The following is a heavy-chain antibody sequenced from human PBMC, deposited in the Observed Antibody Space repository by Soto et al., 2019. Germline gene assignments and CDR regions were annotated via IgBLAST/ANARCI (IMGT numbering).Heavy chain of an antibody. CDR1: GFTFSTYG. CDR2: ISYDGSDK. CDR3: AKMGRYRGYDSLHYFDS. J-gene: IGHJ4*02. V-gene: IGHV3-30*18. D-gene: IGHD5-12*01. Sequence: QVPLVESGGGVVQPGRSLRLSCAASGFTFSTYGMHWVRQAPGKGLDWVAVISYDGSDKDYADSVKGRFTISRDNSQNTLYLQMNSLRAEDTAVYYCAKMGRYRGYDSLHYFDSWGQGTLVTVSS.